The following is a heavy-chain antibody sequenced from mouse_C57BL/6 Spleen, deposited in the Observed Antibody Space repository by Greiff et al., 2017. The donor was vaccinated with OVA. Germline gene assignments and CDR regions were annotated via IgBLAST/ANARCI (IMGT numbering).Heavy chain of an antibody. V-gene: IGHV5-4*01. J-gene: IGHJ3*01. CDR1: GFTFSSYA. CDR2: ISDGGSYS. CDR3: AREDHTARWIAY. Sequence: EVKVVESGGGLVKPGGSLKLSCAASGFTFSSYAMSWVRQTPEKRLEWVATISDGGSYSYYPDNVKGRFTISSDNAKNNLYLQMSHLKSEDTAMSYSAREDHTARWIAYWGQGTLVTVSA. D-gene: IGHD1-2*01.